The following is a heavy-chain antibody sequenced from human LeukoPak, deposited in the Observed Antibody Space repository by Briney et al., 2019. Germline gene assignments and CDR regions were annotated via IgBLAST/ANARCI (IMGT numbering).Heavy chain of an antibody. CDR3: ARASYGGLDY. Sequence: SETLSLTCAVSGGSFSGYFWSWIRQPPEKGLEWIGEISHSEITNYNPSLKSRVTMSVDTSKNQFSLKLSSVTAADTAVYYCARASYGGLDYWGQGTLVTVSS. V-gene: IGHV4-34*01. J-gene: IGHJ4*02. CDR1: GGSFSGYF. D-gene: IGHD4-23*01. CDR2: ISHSEIT.